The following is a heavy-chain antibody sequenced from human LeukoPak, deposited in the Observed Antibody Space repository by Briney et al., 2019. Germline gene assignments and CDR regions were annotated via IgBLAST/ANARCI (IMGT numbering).Heavy chain of an antibody. Sequence: GGSLRLSCAASGFTFSSYGMHWVRQAPGKGLEWVAVIWYDGSNKYYADSVKGRFTISRDNSKNTLYLQMNSLRAEDTALYYCATINYCNYGMDVWGQGTTVTVSS. CDR2: IWYDGSNK. CDR1: GFTFSSYG. CDR3: ATINYCNYGMDV. D-gene: IGHD5-24*01. V-gene: IGHV3-33*01. J-gene: IGHJ6*02.